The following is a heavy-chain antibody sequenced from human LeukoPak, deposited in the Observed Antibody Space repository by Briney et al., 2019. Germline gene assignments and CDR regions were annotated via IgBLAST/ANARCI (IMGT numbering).Heavy chain of an antibody. Sequence: GGSLRLSCAASGFTFSSYGMPWVRQAPGKGLEWVAVIWYDGSNKYYADSVKGRFTISRDNSKNTLYLQMNSLRAEDTAVYYCARDAHSSGWYRPYCYYGMDVWGQGTTVTVSS. CDR1: GFTFSSYG. CDR3: ARDAHSSGWYRPYCYYGMDV. D-gene: IGHD6-19*01. CDR2: IWYDGSNK. V-gene: IGHV3-33*01. J-gene: IGHJ6*02.